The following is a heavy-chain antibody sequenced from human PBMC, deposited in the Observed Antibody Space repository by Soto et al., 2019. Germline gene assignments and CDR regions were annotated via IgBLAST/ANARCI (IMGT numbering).Heavy chain of an antibody. CDR2: IYNSGST. V-gene: IGHV4-61*03. Sequence: SETLSLTCTVSGGSVSSGSYYWSWIRQPPGKGLEWIGYIYNSGSTNYNPCLTSRVTISGDTSKILFSLRMSSVTAADTAVYFCARESDSGSYYFDYWGRGTLVTVSS. J-gene: IGHJ4*02. D-gene: IGHD3-10*01. CDR1: GGSVSSGSYY. CDR3: ARESDSGSYYFDY.